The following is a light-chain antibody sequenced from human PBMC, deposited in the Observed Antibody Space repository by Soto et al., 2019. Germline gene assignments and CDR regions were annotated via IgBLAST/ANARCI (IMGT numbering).Light chain of an antibody. J-gene: IGKJ1*01. CDR2: KAS. CDR1: QSISSR. Sequence: DIQMTQSPSTLSASIGDRVTITCRASQSISSRLAWYQQKPGKAPKVLVYKASTLESGVPSRFSGSGSGTEFTLTINSLQPDDFATYYCQQYHNYWTFGQGTRVEVK. CDR3: QQYHNYWT. V-gene: IGKV1-5*03.